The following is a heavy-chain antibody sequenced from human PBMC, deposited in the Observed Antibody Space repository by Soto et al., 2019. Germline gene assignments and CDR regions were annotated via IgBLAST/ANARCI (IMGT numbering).Heavy chain of an antibody. Sequence: QVQLQESGPGLVKPSETLSLTCTVSGGSISSYYWSWIRQPPGKGLEWIGYIYYSGSTNYNPSLKSRVTKSVDTSKNQFSLKLSSVTAADTAVYYCARGGGYCRGGSCYHFDYWGQGTLVTVSS. CDR2: IYYSGST. J-gene: IGHJ4*02. D-gene: IGHD2-15*01. CDR1: GGSISSYY. CDR3: ARGGGYCRGGSCYHFDY. V-gene: IGHV4-59*08.